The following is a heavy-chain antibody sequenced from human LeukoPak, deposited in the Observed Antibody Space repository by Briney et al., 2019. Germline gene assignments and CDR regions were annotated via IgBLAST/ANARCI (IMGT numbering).Heavy chain of an antibody. CDR3: ASGLSAAAGRKYYYYYMDV. J-gene: IGHJ6*03. CDR2: INHSGST. V-gene: IGHV4-34*01. D-gene: IGHD6-13*01. CDR1: GGSFSGYY. Sequence: PSETLSLTCAVSGGSFSGYYWSWIRQPPGRGLEWIGEINHSGSTNYNPSLKSRVTISVDTSKNQFSLKLSSVTAADTAVYYCASGLSAAAGRKYYYYYMDVWGKGTTVTISS.